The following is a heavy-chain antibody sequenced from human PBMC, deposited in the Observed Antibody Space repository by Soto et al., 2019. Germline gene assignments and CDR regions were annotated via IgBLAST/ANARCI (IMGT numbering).Heavy chain of an antibody. CDR3: ARDGTDGGNSGWGHYYYYYGMDV. CDR2: INPSGGST. CDR1: GYTFTSYY. V-gene: IGHV1-46*01. J-gene: IGHJ6*02. Sequence: ASVKVSCKASGYTFTSYYMHWVRQAPGQGLEWMGIINPSGGSTSYAQKFQGRVTMTRDTSTSTVYMELSSLRSEDTAVYYCARDGTDGGNSGWGHYYYYYGMDVWGQGTTVTVSS. D-gene: IGHD2-21*02.